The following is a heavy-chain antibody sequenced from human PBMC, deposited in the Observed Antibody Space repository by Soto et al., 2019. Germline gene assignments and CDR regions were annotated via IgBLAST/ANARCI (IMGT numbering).Heavy chain of an antibody. V-gene: IGHV4-34*01. D-gene: IGHD7-27*01. J-gene: IGHJ5*01. CDR1: GGSFNPYH. CDR3: ARSMNDHNHHHWGFDS. Sequence: SETLSLTCAVYGGSFNPYHWSFIREPPGKRLEWIGEIDHTGRTNYNPSVKGRVTMSVDTSKNQFSLTLRSVTAADTAVYFCARSMNDHNHHHWGFDSWGQGTLVTVSS. CDR2: IDHTGRT.